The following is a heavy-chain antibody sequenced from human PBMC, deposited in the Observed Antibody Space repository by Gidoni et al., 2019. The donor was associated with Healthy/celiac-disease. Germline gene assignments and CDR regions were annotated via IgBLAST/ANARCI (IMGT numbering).Heavy chain of an antibody. Sequence: QLQLQASAPVLLKPSETLSLTCTVSGGSISRISYYWGWIRQPPGKGLEWIGSIYYSGSTYYNPSLKSRVTISVDKSKNQFSLKLRSVTAADTAVYYCARGHSFLSGSPDLWFDHWGQGTLVTVSS. CDR1: GGSISRISYY. CDR3: ARGHSFLSGSPDLWFDH. J-gene: IGHJ5*02. D-gene: IGHD3-3*01. V-gene: IGHV4-39*01. CDR2: IYYSGST.